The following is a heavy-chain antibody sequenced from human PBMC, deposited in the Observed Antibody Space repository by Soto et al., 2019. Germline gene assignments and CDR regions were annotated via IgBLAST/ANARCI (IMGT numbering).Heavy chain of an antibody. Sequence: QVQLVESGGGVVQPGRSLRLSCAASGFTFSSYGMHWVRQAPGKGLEWVAVIWYDGSNKYYADSVKGRFTISRDNSKNTLYLQMNSLRAEDTAVYYCARARRDYYDSSGILVSSAFDIWGQGTMVTVSS. CDR1: GFTFSSYG. CDR2: IWYDGSNK. J-gene: IGHJ3*02. D-gene: IGHD3-22*01. CDR3: ARARRDYYDSSGILVSSAFDI. V-gene: IGHV3-33*01.